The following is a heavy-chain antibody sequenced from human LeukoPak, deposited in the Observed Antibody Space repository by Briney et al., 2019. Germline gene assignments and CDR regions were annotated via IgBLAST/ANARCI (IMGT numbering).Heavy chain of an antibody. V-gene: IGHV3-23*01. D-gene: IGHD6-19*01. CDR3: ARDKDLAGHFDY. CDR2: ISGSGANT. Sequence: GGSLRLSCAASGFTFSSYAMNWVRQAPGKGLEWVSSISGSGANTYHADSVKGRFTISRDSAKNSLYLQMNSLRAEDTAVYYCARDKDLAGHFDYWGQGTLVTVSS. CDR1: GFTFSSYA. J-gene: IGHJ4*02.